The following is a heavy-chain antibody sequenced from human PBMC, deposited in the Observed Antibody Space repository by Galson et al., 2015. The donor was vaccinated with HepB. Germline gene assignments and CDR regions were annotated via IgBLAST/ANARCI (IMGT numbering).Heavy chain of an antibody. D-gene: IGHD3/OR15-3a*01. V-gene: IGHV1-46*01. J-gene: IGHJ4*02. CDR1: GYTFPNSF. Sequence: SVKVSCKASGYTFPNSFIHWVRQAPGQGLEWMGIINPGDDTTKYAQNFQGRVTMTRDTSTSTVYMELSSLTSEDTAVYYCAREPYFGTFHFDYWGQGTLVSVSS. CDR2: INPGDDTT. CDR3: AREPYFGTFHFDY.